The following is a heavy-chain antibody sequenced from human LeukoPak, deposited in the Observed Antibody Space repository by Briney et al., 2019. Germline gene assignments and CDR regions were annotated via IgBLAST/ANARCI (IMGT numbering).Heavy chain of an antibody. D-gene: IGHD6-13*01. CDR3: ARVKAIAAAGTGFDY. CDR1: GGSISRYY. J-gene: IGHJ4*02. V-gene: IGHV4-59*12. Sequence: SETLSLTCTVSGGSISRYYWSWFRQPPGKGLEWIGHIYYSGSTNYNPSLKSRVTISVDTSKNQFSLKLSSVTAADTAVYYCARVKAIAAAGTGFDYWGQGTLVTVSS. CDR2: IYYSGST.